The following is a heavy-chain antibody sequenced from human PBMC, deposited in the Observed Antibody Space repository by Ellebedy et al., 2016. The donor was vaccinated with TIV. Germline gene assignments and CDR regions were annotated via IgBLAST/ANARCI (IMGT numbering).Heavy chain of an antibody. CDR1: GGSFSGYY. J-gene: IGHJ1*01. D-gene: IGHD2-21*02. V-gene: IGHV4-34*01. CDR2: INHNGKT. Sequence: SETLSLTCAVYGGSFSGYYWSWIRQPPGKGLEWIEEINHNGKTNYRPSLKSRVTVSVDTSKNQFSLKLSFVTAADTAVYYCARGLTYCGGDCSGYFQHWGQGTLVTVSS. CDR3: ARGLTYCGGDCSGYFQH.